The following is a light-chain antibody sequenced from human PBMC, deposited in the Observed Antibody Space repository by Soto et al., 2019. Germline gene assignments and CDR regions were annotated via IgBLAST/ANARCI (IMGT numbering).Light chain of an antibody. J-gene: IGLJ3*02. CDR1: SSDVGDYNY. V-gene: IGLV2-14*01. Sequence: QSVLTQPASVSGSPGQSITISCTGTSSDVGDYNYVSWYQQHPGKAPKLMIFEVSHRPSGVSNRFSGSKSGNTASLTISGLQAEDEADYYCCSYAGSSTLWVFGGGTKVTVL. CDR2: EVS. CDR3: CSYAGSSTLWV.